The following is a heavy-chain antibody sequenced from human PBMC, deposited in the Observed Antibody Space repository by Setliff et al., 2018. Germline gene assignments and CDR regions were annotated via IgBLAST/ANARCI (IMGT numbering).Heavy chain of an antibody. CDR1: GYTFTSYG. CDR3: SRLVRYCTTTTCQRASGAEF. D-gene: IGHD2-8*01. J-gene: IGHJ4*02. Sequence: WASVKVSCKASGYTFTSYGITWVRQAPGQGLEWMGWISAYTGNTNYAQKLQGRVTMTTDTSTSTAYMELSSLTSDDTAVYYCSRLVRYCTTTTCQRASGAEFWGQGTLVTVSS. V-gene: IGHV1-18*01. CDR2: ISAYTGNT.